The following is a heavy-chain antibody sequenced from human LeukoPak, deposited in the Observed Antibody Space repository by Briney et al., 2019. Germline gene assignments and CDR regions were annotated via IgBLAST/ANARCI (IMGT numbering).Heavy chain of an antibody. Sequence: SVKVSCKASGYTFTGYYMHWVRQAPGQGLEWMGGIIPIFGTANYAQKFQGRVTITADESTSTAYMELSSLRSEDTAVYYCARGIEMATIDSAFDIWGQGTMVTVSS. CDR2: IIPIFGTA. J-gene: IGHJ3*02. V-gene: IGHV1-69*13. CDR1: GYTFTGYY. CDR3: ARGIEMATIDSAFDI. D-gene: IGHD5-24*01.